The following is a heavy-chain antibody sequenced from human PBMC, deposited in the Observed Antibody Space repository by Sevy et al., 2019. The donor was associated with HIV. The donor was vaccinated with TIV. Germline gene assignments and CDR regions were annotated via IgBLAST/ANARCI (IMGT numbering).Heavy chain of an antibody. CDR1: GFTVSDAW. CDR2: IKSKTDGGTT. V-gene: IGHV3-15*01. CDR3: TLEGLYCSGGTCYSEGFDS. J-gene: IGHJ4*02. D-gene: IGHD2-15*01. Sequence: GGSLRLSCAAFGFTVSDAWMSWVRQAPGKGLQWVGHIKSKTDGGTTDYVTPVKGRFTISRDDSKNTLYLQINSLKTEDTAVYYCTLEGLYCSGGTCYSEGFDSWGQGILVTVSS.